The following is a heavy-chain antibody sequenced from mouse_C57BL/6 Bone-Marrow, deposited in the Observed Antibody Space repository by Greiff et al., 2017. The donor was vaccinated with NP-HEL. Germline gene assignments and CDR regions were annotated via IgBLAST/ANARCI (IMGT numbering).Heavy chain of an antibody. J-gene: IGHJ4*01. Sequence: EVQLQQSGTVLARPGASVKMSCKTSGYTFTSYWMHWVKQRPGQGLEWIGAIYPGNSDTRYNQKFKGKAKLTAVTSASTAYIELSSLTNEDSAVYYCTYGNYYYAIDYWGQGTAVTVSS. CDR3: TYGNYYYAIDY. D-gene: IGHD2-10*02. CDR1: GYTFTSYW. V-gene: IGHV1-5*01. CDR2: IYPGNSDT.